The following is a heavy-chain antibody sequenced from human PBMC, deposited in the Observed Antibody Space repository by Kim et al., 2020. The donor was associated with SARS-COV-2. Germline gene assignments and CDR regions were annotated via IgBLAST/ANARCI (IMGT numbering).Heavy chain of an antibody. CDR3: AGAKVGTADFDY. CDR2: IYTGGST. V-gene: IGHV4-4*07. J-gene: IGHJ4*02. D-gene: IGHD2-2*01. Sequence: SETLSLTCTVSGGSINDYYWNWIRQSAGKGLEWIGRIYTGGSTNYNPSLKSRITMSVDTSKSQFSLKLTSVTAADTAVYYCAGAKVGTADFDYLGQGTLV. CDR1: GGSINDYY.